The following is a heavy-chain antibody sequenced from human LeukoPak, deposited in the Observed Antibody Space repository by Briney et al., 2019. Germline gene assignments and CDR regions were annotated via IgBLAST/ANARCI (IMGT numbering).Heavy chain of an antibody. Sequence: WATLSLTCTVSGGSISSYYWSWIRQPPGKGLQWIGYIYYSGSTNYNPSLKSRVTISVDTSKNQFSLKLSSVTAADTAQYYCARVDYDFWSKNYYYYYMDIWGKGTTVTVSS. J-gene: IGHJ6*03. CDR3: ARVDYDFWSKNYYYYYMDI. D-gene: IGHD3-3*01. CDR2: IYYSGST. CDR1: GGSISSYY. V-gene: IGHV4-59*01.